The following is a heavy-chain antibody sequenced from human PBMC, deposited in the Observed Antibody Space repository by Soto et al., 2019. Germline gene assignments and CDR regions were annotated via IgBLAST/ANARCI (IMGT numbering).Heavy chain of an antibody. D-gene: IGHD3-3*01. CDR2: ISKSGSVI. CDR1: GSTFSSSE. V-gene: IGHV3-48*03. Sequence: GGSLRLSCAASGSTFSSSEMHWVRQAPGKGLEWASYISKSGSVIYYADSVKGRFTISRDNARNLLYLQMNSLRAEDTAVYFCASVHLRFSYGIDVWGQGTTVTVSS. J-gene: IGHJ6*02. CDR3: ASVHLRFSYGIDV.